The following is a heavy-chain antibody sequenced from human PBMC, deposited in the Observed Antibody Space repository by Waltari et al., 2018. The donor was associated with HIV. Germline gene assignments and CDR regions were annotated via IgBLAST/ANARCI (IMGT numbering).Heavy chain of an antibody. J-gene: IGHJ6*02. V-gene: IGHV3-30-3*01. CDR3: ANYYYGSGFRTYYYYGMDV. CDR1: GFTFSSYA. Sequence: QVQLVESGGGVVQPGRSLRLSCAASGFTFSSYAMHWVRQAPGKGLEWVAVISYDGSNKYYADSGKGRFTTARDNSKNTLYLQMNSLRAEDTAVYYCANYYYGSGFRTYYYYGMDVWGQGTTVTVSS. D-gene: IGHD3-10*01. CDR2: ISYDGSNK.